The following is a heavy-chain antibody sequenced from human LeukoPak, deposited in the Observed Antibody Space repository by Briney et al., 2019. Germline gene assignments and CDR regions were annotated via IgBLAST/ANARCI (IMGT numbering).Heavy chain of an antibody. Sequence: HGESLKISCKGSGYRFTSYWISWVRQMPGKGLEWMGRIDPSDSYTNYSPSFQGHVTISADKSISTAYLQWSSLKASDSAMYYCARHGLGSSWFGFDYWGQGTLVTVSS. D-gene: IGHD6-13*01. J-gene: IGHJ4*02. V-gene: IGHV5-10-1*01. CDR1: GYRFTSYW. CDR3: ARHGLGSSWFGFDY. CDR2: IDPSDSYT.